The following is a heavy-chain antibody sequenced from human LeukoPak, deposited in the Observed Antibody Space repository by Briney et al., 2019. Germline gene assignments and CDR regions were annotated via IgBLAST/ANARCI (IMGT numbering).Heavy chain of an antibody. D-gene: IGHD3-22*01. Sequence: SETLSLTCTVSGGSISSHYWSWIRQPPGKGLEWIGYIYYSGSTNYNPSLKSRVTISVDTSKNQFSLKLSSVTAADTAVYYCARANRGYYDSSRYSPWYAPWGQGTLVTVYS. CDR2: IYYSGST. J-gene: IGHJ5*02. CDR1: GGSISSHY. CDR3: ARANRGYYDSSRYSPWYAP. V-gene: IGHV4-59*11.